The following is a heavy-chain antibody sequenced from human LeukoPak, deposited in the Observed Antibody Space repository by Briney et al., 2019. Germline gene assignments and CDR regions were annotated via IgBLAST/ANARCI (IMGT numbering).Heavy chain of an antibody. V-gene: IGHV1-46*01. CDR2: INPSGGST. CDR1: GYTFTSYY. Sequence: ASVKVSCKASGYTFTSYYMHWVRQGPGQGLEWMGIINPSGGSTSYAQKFQGRVTMTRDTSTSTVYMELSSLRSEDTAVYYCARVEWEYTAMVTGPRGMDVWGQGTTVTVSS. J-gene: IGHJ6*01. D-gene: IGHD5-18*01. CDR3: ARVEWEYTAMVTGPRGMDV.